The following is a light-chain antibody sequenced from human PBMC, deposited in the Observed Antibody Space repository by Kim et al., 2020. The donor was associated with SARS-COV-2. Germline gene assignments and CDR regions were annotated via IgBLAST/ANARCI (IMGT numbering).Light chain of an antibody. Sequence: DIKMTQSPSSLSASVGDRVTITCRASQDIRNDLGWYQQKPEKAPKRLIYAASSLQSGVPSRFSGSGSGTEFTLTISSLQPEDFATYFCLQHNSNPPTFGQGTKLEI. CDR3: LQHNSNPPT. CDR1: QDIRND. J-gene: IGKJ2*01. V-gene: IGKV1-17*01. CDR2: AAS.